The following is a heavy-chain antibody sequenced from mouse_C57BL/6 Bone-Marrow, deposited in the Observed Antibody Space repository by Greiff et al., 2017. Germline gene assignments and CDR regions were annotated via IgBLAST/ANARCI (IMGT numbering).Heavy chain of an antibody. V-gene: IGHV14-4*01. J-gene: IGHJ1*03. CDR2: IDPENGDT. CDR1: GFNIKDDY. Sequence: VQLKQSGAELVRPGASVKLSCTASGFNIKDDYMHWVKQRPEQGLEWIGWIDPENGDTEYASKFQGKATITADTSSNTAYLQLSSLTSEDTAVYYCTTFYYGNSCWYFDVWGTGTTVTVSS. CDR3: TTFYYGNSCWYFDV. D-gene: IGHD2-1*01.